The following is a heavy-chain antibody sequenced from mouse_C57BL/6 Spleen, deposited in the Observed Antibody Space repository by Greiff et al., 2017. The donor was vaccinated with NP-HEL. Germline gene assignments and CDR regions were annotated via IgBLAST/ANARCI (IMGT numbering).Heavy chain of an antibody. CDR1: GYAFSSSW. CDR2: IYPGDGDT. Sequence: SGPELVKPGASVKISCKASGYAFSSSWMNWVKQRPGKGLEWIGRIYPGDGDTNYNGKFKGKATLTADKSSSTAYMQLSSLTSEASAVYFCARDVPYGSSFDYWGQGTTLTVSS. J-gene: IGHJ2*01. V-gene: IGHV1-82*01. D-gene: IGHD1-1*01. CDR3: ARDVPYGSSFDY.